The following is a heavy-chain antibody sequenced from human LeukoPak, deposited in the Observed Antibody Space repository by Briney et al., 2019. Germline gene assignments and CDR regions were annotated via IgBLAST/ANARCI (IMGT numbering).Heavy chain of an antibody. V-gene: IGHV3-23*01. J-gene: IGHJ4*02. CDR1: GFTFSSYA. D-gene: IGHD2-2*01. Sequence: GGSLRLSCAASGFTFSSYALTWVRQAPGKGLEWVSAISGSGGSTYYADSVKDRFTISRDNSKSTLYLQMNSLRAEDTAVYYCAKALGYCSSTSCYQVGHDFDYWGQGTLVTVSS. CDR3: AKALGYCSSTSCYQVGHDFDY. CDR2: ISGSGGST.